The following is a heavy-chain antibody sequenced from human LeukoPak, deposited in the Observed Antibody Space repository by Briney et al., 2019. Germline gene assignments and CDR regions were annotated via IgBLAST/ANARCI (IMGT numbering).Heavy chain of an antibody. CDR3: AKHSYRVDSFTDY. CDR2: ISGSGGTT. D-gene: IGHD5-12*01. V-gene: IGHV3-23*01. CDR1: GFTFRSSV. Sequence: GGSLRLSCAASGFTFRSSVMSWVRQAPGKGQEWVSGISGSGGTTYYADSVKGRFTISRDNSKNTLYLQMNSLRAEDTAVYYCAKHSYRVDSFTDYWGQGTLVTVSS. J-gene: IGHJ4*02.